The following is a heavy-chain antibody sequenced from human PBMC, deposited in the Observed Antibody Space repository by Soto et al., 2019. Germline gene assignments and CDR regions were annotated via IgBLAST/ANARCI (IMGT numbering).Heavy chain of an antibody. D-gene: IGHD3-22*01. J-gene: IGHJ4*02. V-gene: IGHV3-74*01. CDR2: INGDGSDT. Sequence: PGGSLRLSCAASGFTFSNYWMHWVRQAPGKGLVWVSRINGDGSDTAYADSVKGRFTISRDNAQNTLYLQMNTLRTEDTAVYFCAREPSSYDSSGYSLNFWGQGT. CDR1: GFTFSNYW. CDR3: AREPSSYDSSGYSLNF.